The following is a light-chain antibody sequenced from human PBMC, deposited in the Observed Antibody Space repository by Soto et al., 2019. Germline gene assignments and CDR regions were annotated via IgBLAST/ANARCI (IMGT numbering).Light chain of an antibody. CDR3: SSYTSGNTLL. Sequence: QSVLTQPASVSGSPGQSITISCTVTSSDVGGHNYVSWYQQHPGKAPKLLIYDVTNRPSGVSSRFSGSMSGNTASLTISGLQVEDEADYYCSSYTSGNTLLFGGGTKLTVL. J-gene: IGLJ2*01. CDR2: DVT. CDR1: SSDVGGHNY. V-gene: IGLV2-14*03.